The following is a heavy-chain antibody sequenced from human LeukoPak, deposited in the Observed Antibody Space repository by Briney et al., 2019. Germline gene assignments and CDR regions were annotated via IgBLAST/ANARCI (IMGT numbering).Heavy chain of an antibody. D-gene: IGHD6-13*01. J-gene: IGHJ6*04. V-gene: IGHV4-34*01. Sequence: SETLSLTCALYGGSFIGYYWTWIRQPPGRGREWIGEINHRGSTNYNPTLKSRVTISVDTSKKQLSLKLTSVTAAETAVYYCARPGRGSGSWYGMDVWGRGTTVTVSS. CDR2: INHRGST. CDR1: GGSFIGYY. CDR3: ARPGRGSGSWYGMDV.